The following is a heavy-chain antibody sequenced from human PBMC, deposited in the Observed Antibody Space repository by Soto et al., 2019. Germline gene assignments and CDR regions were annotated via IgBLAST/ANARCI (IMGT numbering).Heavy chain of an antibody. CDR3: ARDRGATNPYYYYGMDI. V-gene: IGHV3-7*05. CDR1: GFTFSSYW. CDR2: IKQDGSEK. D-gene: IGHD1-26*01. Sequence: GGSLRLSCAASGFTFSSYWMSWVRQAPGKGLEWVANIKQDGSEKYYVDSVKGRFTISRDNAKNSLYLQMNSLRAEDTAVYYCARDRGATNPYYYYGMDIWGQGTTVNVS. J-gene: IGHJ6*02.